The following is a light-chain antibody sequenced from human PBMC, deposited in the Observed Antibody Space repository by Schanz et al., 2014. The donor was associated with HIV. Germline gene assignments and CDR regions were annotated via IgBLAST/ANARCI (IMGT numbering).Light chain of an antibody. CDR2: AAS. Sequence: DIQMTQSPASLSAFLGARVTITCRASENINTYVNWYQQEAGKAPKLLIYAASSLQSGVPSRFSGSGSGTDFNLTISNLQPEDFATYYCQQNFSGLRTFGQGTKVEIK. V-gene: IGKV1-39*01. CDR1: ENINTY. J-gene: IGKJ1*01. CDR3: QQNFSGLRT.